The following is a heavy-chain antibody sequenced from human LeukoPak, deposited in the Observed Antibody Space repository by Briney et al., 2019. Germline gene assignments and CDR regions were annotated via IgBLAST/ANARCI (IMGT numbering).Heavy chain of an antibody. Sequence: PGGSPRLSCAASGFTFSSYSMNWVRQAPGKGLEWVSSISSSSSYIYYADSVKGRFTISRDNAKNSLYLQMNSLRAEDTAVYYCARGGYYYDSSGTDFDYWGQGTLVTVPS. CDR3: ARGGYYYDSSGTDFDY. J-gene: IGHJ4*02. D-gene: IGHD3-22*01. V-gene: IGHV3-21*01. CDR1: GFTFSSYS. CDR2: ISSSSSYI.